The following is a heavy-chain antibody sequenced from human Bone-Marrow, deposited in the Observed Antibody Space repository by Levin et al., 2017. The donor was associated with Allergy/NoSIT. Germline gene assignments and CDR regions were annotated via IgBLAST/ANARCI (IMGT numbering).Heavy chain of an antibody. CDR2: INPNSGAT. D-gene: IGHD3-3*01. CDR3: ARDGAQWYDFWSGYSRDPNWFDP. CDR1: GYTFTDYY. J-gene: IGHJ5*02. V-gene: IGHV1-2*06. Sequence: GESLKISCKASGYTFTDYYIHWVRQAPGQGLEWMGRINPNSGATNYAQKFRGRVPMTRDTSISTAYMELTRLRSDDTAVYYCARDGAQWYDFWSGYSRDPNWFDPSGQGTLVTVSS.